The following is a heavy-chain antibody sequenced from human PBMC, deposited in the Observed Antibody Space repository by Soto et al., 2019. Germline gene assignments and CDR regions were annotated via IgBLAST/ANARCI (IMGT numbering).Heavy chain of an antibody. Sequence: ASVKVSCKASGYTFTRNHLHWVRQAPGQGLEWMGIINPSSGSTSYAQKFQGRVTMTRDTSTSTVYMDLSSLRSEDTAVYYCARDPGTRSDYWGQGTLVTVSS. CDR1: GYTFTRNH. CDR2: INPSSGST. CDR3: ARDPGTRSDY. V-gene: IGHV1-46*01. J-gene: IGHJ4*02. D-gene: IGHD3-10*01.